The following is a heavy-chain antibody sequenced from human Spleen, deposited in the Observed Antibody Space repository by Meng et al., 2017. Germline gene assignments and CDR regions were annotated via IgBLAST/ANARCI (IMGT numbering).Heavy chain of an antibody. J-gene: IGHJ4*02. CDR1: GYTFTNYY. CDR3: ARVGIAGGY. V-gene: IGHV1-46*03. D-gene: IGHD6-13*01. Sequence: QLQLVQSGAEVKNPGASVKVSCKASGYTFTNYYMHWVRQAPGQGLEWMGIINPSDGSPTYAQKFQGRVTMTRDTSTSTVYMELSSLRSEDTAVYYCARVGIAGGYWGQGTLVTVSS. CDR2: INPSDGSP.